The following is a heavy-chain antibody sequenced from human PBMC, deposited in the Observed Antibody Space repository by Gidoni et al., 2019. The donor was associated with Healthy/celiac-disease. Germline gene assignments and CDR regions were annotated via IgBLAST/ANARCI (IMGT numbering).Heavy chain of an antibody. CDR2: ISGSGGST. CDR1: GFTFSSYA. CDR3: AKDRYPAYCGGDCTGY. J-gene: IGHJ4*02. D-gene: IGHD2-21*02. V-gene: IGHV3-23*01. Sequence: EVQLLESGGGLVQPGGSLRLSCAASGFTFSSYAMSWVRQATGEGLEWVSAISGSGGSTYYADSVKGRFTISSDNSKNTLYLQMNSLRAEDTAVYYCAKDRYPAYCGGDCTGYWGQGTLVTVSS.